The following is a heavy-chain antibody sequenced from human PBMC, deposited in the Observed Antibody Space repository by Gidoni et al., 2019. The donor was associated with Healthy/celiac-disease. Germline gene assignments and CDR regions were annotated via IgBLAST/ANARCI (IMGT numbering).Heavy chain of an antibody. Sequence: EVLLVESGGGLVQPGGSLRLSCAASGFTFSSYWMSWVRQAPGKGREWVANIKQDGSEKYYVDSVKGRFTISRDNAKNSLYLQMNSLRAEDTAVYYCARDSEGGTPDYWGQGTLVTVSS. CDR3: ARDSEGGTPDY. D-gene: IGHD2-15*01. CDR2: IKQDGSEK. V-gene: IGHV3-7*01. J-gene: IGHJ4*02. CDR1: GFTFSSYW.